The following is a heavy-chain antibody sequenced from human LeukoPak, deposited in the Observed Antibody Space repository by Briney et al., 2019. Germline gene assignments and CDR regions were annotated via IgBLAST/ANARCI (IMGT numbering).Heavy chain of an antibody. Sequence: PGGSLRLSCAASGFTFSSYGMHWVRQAPGKGLEWVAFIRYYGSNKYYADSVKGRFTISRDNSKNTLYLQMNSLRAEDTAVYYCAKEQGYAAFDYWGQGTLVTVSS. CDR2: IRYYGSNK. D-gene: IGHD2-2*01. CDR1: GFTFSSYG. J-gene: IGHJ4*02. V-gene: IGHV3-30*02. CDR3: AKEQGYAAFDY.